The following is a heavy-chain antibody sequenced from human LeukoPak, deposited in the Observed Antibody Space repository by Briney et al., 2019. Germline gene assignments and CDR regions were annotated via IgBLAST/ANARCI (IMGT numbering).Heavy chain of an antibody. CDR1: GFTFGDYV. D-gene: IGHD2-15*01. CDR2: ITASGDRA. Sequence: GESLRLSCAASGFTFGDYVMIWVRQAPGKGLEWVSGITASGDRAFYGDSVRGRFTVSRDNSMNTVYLQMNSLRVDDTAVYYCARRDIVVVVSASDYWGQGTLVTVSS. CDR3: ARRDIVVVVSASDY. V-gene: IGHV3-23*01. J-gene: IGHJ4*02.